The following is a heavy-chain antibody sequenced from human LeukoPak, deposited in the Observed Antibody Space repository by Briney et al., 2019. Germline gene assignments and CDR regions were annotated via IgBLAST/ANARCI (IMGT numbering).Heavy chain of an antibody. Sequence: GGSLRLSCSASGFPFSSYAMSWVRQAPRKGLEWVSAISGSGGSTYYTDSVKGRFTISRDNSKNTLYLQMNSLRAEDTAVYYCAKDSSVTGTFDYWGQGTLVTVSS. CDR1: GFPFSSYA. V-gene: IGHV3-23*01. J-gene: IGHJ4*02. CDR3: AKDSSVTGTFDY. CDR2: ISGSGGST. D-gene: IGHD1-7*01.